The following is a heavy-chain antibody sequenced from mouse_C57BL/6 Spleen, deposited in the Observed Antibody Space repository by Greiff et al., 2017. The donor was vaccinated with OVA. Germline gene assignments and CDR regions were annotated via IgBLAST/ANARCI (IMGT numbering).Heavy chain of an antibody. V-gene: IGHV5-17*01. J-gene: IGHJ2*01. Sequence: DVMLVESGGGLVKPGGSLKLSCAASGFTFSDYGMHWVRQAPEKGLEWVAYISSGSSPIYYADTVKGRFTISRDNAKNTLFLQMTSLRSEDTAMYYCARTYYGLFDYWGQGTTLTVSS. CDR1: GFTFSDYG. D-gene: IGHD2-10*01. CDR3: ARTYYGLFDY. CDR2: ISSGSSPI.